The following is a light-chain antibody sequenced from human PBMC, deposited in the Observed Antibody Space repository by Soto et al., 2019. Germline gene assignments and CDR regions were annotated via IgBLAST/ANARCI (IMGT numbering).Light chain of an antibody. CDR3: QQYGTSPPIT. CDR1: QSVSSSY. V-gene: IGKV3-20*01. CDR2: GAS. Sequence: EIVLTQSPGTLSLSPGERATLSCRASQSVSSSYLAWFQQKPGQAPRLLIYGASSRATGIPDRFGGSGSGTDFTLTISRLGHEDFAVYYCQQYGTSPPITFGQGTRLEIK. J-gene: IGKJ5*01.